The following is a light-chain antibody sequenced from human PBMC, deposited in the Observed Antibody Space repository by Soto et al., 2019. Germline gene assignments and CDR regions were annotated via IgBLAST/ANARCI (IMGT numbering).Light chain of an antibody. CDR3: QQYNNWPRT. V-gene: IGKV3-15*01. J-gene: IGKJ1*01. Sequence: EIVMTQSPATLSVSPGERATLSCRASQSVRSNLAWYQHKPGQAPRLLLYDASTRATGIPARFSGSGSGTEFTLTISSLQSEDFAVYYCQQYNNWPRTFGQGTKV. CDR2: DAS. CDR1: QSVRSN.